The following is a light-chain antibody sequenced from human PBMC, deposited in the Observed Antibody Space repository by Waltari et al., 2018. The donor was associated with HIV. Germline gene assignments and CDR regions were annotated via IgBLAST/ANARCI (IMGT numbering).Light chain of an antibody. V-gene: IGKV4-1*01. J-gene: IGKJ1*01. CDR1: QSVLYTSTNENY. Sequence: IMMTQSPDSLAMSLVERPNINCKASQSVLYTSTNENYLAWYQQKAGQPPKLLIYWASTRQSGVPDRFNGSGSGTDFTLTISGLQAEDVALYYCQLYYSTTRTFGRGTKVEI. CDR3: QLYYSTTRT. CDR2: WAS.